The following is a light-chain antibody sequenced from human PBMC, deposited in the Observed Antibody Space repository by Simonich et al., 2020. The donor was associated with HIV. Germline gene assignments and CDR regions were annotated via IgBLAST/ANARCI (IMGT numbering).Light chain of an antibody. V-gene: IGKV4-1*01. J-gene: IGKJ1*01. CDR2: WAS. Sequence: DIVMTQSPDSLAVSLGERATINCKSSQSVLYSSNNNNYLAWYQQNQGQPPKLLIYWASTRESGVPDRISGSGSGTDFTLTISSLQAEDVAVYYCQQYYSSPWTFGQGTKVEIK. CDR1: QSVLYSSNNNNY. CDR3: QQYYSSPWT.